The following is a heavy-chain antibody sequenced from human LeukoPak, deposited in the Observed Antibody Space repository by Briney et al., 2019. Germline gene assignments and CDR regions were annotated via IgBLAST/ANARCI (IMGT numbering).Heavy chain of an antibody. D-gene: IGHD6-13*01. V-gene: IGHV1-2*02. CDR1: GYTFTSNY. Sequence: ASVKVSCNASGYTFTSNYMHWVRQAPGPRLEWLGWINPNSGGTNYAQKFQGRVTMTRDTSISTAYMELSRLRSDDTAVYYCAREGIAAAGTTGYYYYYMDVWGKGTTVTVSS. CDR2: INPNSGGT. J-gene: IGHJ6*03. CDR3: AREGIAAAGTTGYYYYYMDV.